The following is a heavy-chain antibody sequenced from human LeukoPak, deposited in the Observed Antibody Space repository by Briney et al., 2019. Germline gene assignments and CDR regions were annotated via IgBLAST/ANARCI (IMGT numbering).Heavy chain of an antibody. J-gene: IGHJ4*02. Sequence: GGSLRLSCAASGFTFSKYAMGWVRQAPGKGLEWVSTISGSRGNTYYADLEEGRFTISRDNSKNTLYLQMSSLRAEHTAVYYCAVSDCSSASCLFDHWGQGTLVTVSS. D-gene: IGHD2-2*01. CDR3: AVSDCSSASCLFDH. CDR2: ISGSRGNT. CDR1: GFTFSKYA. V-gene: IGHV3-23*01.